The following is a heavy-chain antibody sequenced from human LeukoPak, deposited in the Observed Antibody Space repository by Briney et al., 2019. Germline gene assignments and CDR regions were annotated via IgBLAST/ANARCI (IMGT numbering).Heavy chain of an antibody. CDR3: VRTDPIGAARF. D-gene: IGHD6-6*01. J-gene: IGHJ4*02. V-gene: IGHV3-64*04. CDR1: GFTFGTSA. Sequence: TGGSLRLSCSASGFTFGTSAMHWVRQAPEKGLEFVSAITYDGARTYYTDSVKGRFTISRDNSNNSLYLQMNGLRAEDTAVYFCVRTDPIGAARFWGQGTLVTVSS. CDR2: ITYDGART.